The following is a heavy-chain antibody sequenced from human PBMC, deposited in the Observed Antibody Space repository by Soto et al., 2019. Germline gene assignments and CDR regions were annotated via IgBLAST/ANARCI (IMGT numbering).Heavy chain of an antibody. CDR2: IYWDDDK. D-gene: IGHD3-10*01. Sequence: QITLKESDPPLVKPTQTLTLTCTFSGFSLSISGVGVGWIRQPPGKALEWLALIYWDDDKRYSPSLKSRLTITKDTSKNQVVLTMTNMDPVDTATYYCAHRRYYYGSGDLFDYWGQGTLVTVSS. J-gene: IGHJ4*02. CDR3: AHRRYYYGSGDLFDY. V-gene: IGHV2-5*02. CDR1: GFSLSISGVG.